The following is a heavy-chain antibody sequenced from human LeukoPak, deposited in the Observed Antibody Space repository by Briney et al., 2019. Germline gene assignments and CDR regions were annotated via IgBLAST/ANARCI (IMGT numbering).Heavy chain of an antibody. J-gene: IGHJ4*02. V-gene: IGHV4-4*02. CDR2: IYHSGST. D-gene: IGHD1-26*01. CDR1: GGSISSSNW. CDR3: ARGGTYGGGADY. Sequence: SETLSLTCAVSGGSISSSNWWSWVRQPPGKGLEWIGEIYHSGSTNYNPSLKSRLTISVDTSKNQFSLRLSSVTAADTAVYYCARGGTYGGGADYWGQGTLVTVSS.